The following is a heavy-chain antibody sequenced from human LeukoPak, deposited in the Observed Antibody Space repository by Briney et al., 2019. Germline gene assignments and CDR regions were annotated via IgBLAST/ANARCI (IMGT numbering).Heavy chain of an antibody. CDR2: ISSSSSTI. CDR1: GFTFSSYS. Sequence: PGGSLRLSCAASGFTFSSYSMNWVRQAPGKGLEWVSYISSSSSTIYHADSVKGRFTISRDNAKNSLYLQMNSLRAEDTAVYYCAREIGPRQLHLWASAFDYWGQGTLVTVSS. D-gene: IGHD5-18*01. CDR3: AREIGPRQLHLWASAFDY. V-gene: IGHV3-48*01. J-gene: IGHJ4*02.